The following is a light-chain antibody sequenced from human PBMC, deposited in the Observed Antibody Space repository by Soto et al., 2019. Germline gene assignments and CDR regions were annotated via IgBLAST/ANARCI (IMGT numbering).Light chain of an antibody. V-gene: IGKV3D-15*01. J-gene: IGKJ5*01. CDR1: QSINSD. Sequence: EIVITQSPATLSVSPGETTRLSCRASQSINSDVAWYQQKVGQTPRLLLHGASTRATGIAARFSGSGSGTDLTLTISRLEPEDFATYYCQQSYSTPRITFGQGTRLEIK. CDR3: QQSYSTPRIT. CDR2: GAS.